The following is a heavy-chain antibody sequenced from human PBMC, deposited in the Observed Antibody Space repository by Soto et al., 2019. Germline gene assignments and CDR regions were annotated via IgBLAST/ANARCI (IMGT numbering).Heavy chain of an antibody. CDR2: IFAYGHT. CDR3: ASLAASGLNWRDP. CDR1: GGSISEKY. V-gene: IGHV4-4*07. D-gene: IGHD6-13*01. Sequence: PSETLSLTCIVSGGSISEKYWNWVRQPPGKGLEWIGLIFAYGHTDYNPSLKSRVTMSVDASKNQFSLRLTSMTAADTAVYCVASLAASGLNWRDPWGRGTLVTVSS. J-gene: IGHJ5*02.